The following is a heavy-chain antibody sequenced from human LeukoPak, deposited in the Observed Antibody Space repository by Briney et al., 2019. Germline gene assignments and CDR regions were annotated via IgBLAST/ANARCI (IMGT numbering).Heavy chain of an antibody. CDR2: IIPILGIA. CDR1: GGTFSSYA. J-gene: IGHJ5*02. V-gene: IGHV1-69*04. CDR3: ARGRGTVTTNWFDP. Sequence: SVKVSCKASGGTFSSYAISWVRQAPGQGLEWMGRIIPILGIANYAQKFQGRVTITADKSTGTAYMELSSLRSEDTAVYYCARGRGTVTTNWFDPWGQGTLVTVSS. D-gene: IGHD4-17*01.